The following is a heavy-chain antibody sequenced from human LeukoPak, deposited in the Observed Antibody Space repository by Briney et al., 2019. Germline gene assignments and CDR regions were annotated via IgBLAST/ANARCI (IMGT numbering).Heavy chain of an antibody. Sequence: PGGSLRLSCAASGFTFSSYEMNWVRQAPGKGLEWVSYISRSGSTIYYADSVKGRFTISRDNAKNSLYLQMNSLRAEDTAVYYCARGITVTNYGCDYWGQGTLVTVSS. D-gene: IGHD4-17*01. V-gene: IGHV3-48*03. CDR1: GFTFSSYE. J-gene: IGHJ4*02. CDR2: ISRSGSTI. CDR3: ARGITVTNYGCDY.